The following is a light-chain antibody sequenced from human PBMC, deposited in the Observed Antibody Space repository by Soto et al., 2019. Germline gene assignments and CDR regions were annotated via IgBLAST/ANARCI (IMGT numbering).Light chain of an antibody. CDR2: DAS. Sequence: EIVLTQSPATLSLSPGEGATLSCRASRSVSSYLAWYQQKPGQAPRLLLYDASNRATGIPARFSGSGSGKDFTLTISSLEPEDFAVXYCQQRSNWPPPLTFGGGTKVEIK. J-gene: IGKJ4*01. CDR1: RSVSSY. CDR3: QQRSNWPPPLT. V-gene: IGKV3-11*01.